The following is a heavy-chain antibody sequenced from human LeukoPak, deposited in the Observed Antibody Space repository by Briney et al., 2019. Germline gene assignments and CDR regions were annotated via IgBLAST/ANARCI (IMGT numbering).Heavy chain of an antibody. CDR1: GFTFSSYA. D-gene: IGHD3-22*01. CDR2: ISGSGGST. Sequence: GGSLRLSCAASGFTFSSYAMNWVRQAPGRGLEWVSTISGSGGSTYYADFVKGRFTISRDNSKNTLYLQMNSLRAEDPAVYYCAKSSMIVVGGFDYWGQGTLVTVSS. J-gene: IGHJ4*02. CDR3: AKSSMIVVGGFDY. V-gene: IGHV3-23*01.